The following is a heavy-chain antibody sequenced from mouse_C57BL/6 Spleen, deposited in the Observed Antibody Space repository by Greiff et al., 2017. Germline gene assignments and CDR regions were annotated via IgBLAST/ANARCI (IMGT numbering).Heavy chain of an antibody. CDR2: INPNYGTT. Sequence: VQLQQSGPELVKPGASVKISCKASGYSFTDYNMNWVKQSNGKRLEWIGVINPNYGTTSYNQKFKGKATLTVDQSSSTADMQLNSLTSEESAVYYCARERVWLLYYYAMDYWSQGTSVTVSS. CDR3: ARERVWLLYYYAMDY. J-gene: IGHJ4*01. CDR1: GYSFTDYN. V-gene: IGHV1-39*01. D-gene: IGHD2-2*01.